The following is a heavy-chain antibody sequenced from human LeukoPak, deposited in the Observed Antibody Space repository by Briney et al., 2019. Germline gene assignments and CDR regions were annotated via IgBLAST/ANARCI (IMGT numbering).Heavy chain of an antibody. CDR1: GGSFNGYY. Sequence: SETLSLTCAVYGGSFNGYYWSWIRQPPGKGLEWIGEINHSGSTNYNPSLTSRVTISEDTSKNQFSLKLSSVTAADTAVYYCARVRTAADYWGQGTLVTVSS. CDR2: INHSGST. CDR3: ARVRTAADY. V-gene: IGHV4-34*01. J-gene: IGHJ4*02. D-gene: IGHD1-14*01.